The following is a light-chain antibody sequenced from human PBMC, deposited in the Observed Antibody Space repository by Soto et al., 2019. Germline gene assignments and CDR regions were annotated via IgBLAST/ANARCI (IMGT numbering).Light chain of an antibody. J-gene: IGLJ3*02. CDR2: DDH. Sequence: QSVLTQPPSVSTAPGQKVTISCSGNSSNIGNNFVPWYLQPPGTPPKALIYDDHKGPSGIPGRFSGFKSGTSATLGITGLQTGDEADYYCESWDSSLSAVLFGGGTKLTVL. CDR1: SSNIGNNF. CDR3: ESWDSSLSAVL. V-gene: IGLV1-51*01.